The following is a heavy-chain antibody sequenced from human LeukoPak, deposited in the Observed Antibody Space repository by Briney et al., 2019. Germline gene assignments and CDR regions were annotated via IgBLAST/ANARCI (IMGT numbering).Heavy chain of an antibody. J-gene: IGHJ4*02. Sequence: ASVKVSCTASGYTFTSYDINWVRQAPGQGPEGMGWMNPNSGNTGYAQKFQGRVTMTRNTSISTAYMELSSLRSEDTAVYYCASSVRDSSGYYFGRQYDYWGQGTLVTVSS. V-gene: IGHV1-8*01. CDR3: ASSVRDSSGYYFGRQYDY. CDR1: GYTFTSYD. D-gene: IGHD3-22*01. CDR2: MNPNSGNT.